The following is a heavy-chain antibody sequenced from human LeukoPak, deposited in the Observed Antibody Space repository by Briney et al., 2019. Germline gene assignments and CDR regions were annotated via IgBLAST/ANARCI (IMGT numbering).Heavy chain of an antibody. J-gene: IGHJ4*02. V-gene: IGHV3-74*01. Sequence: GGSLRLSCAASGLTFSSYWMHWVRQAPGKGLVWVSRINSDGSSTSYADSVKGRFTISRDNAKNTLYLQMNSLRAEDTALYFCAKKAQYNGNYPLDYWGQGTLVTVSS. D-gene: IGHD1-26*01. CDR2: INSDGSST. CDR3: AKKAQYNGNYPLDY. CDR1: GLTFSSYW.